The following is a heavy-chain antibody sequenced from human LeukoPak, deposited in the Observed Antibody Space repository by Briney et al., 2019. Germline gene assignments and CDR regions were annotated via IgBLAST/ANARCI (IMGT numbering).Heavy chain of an antibody. V-gene: IGHV3-9*01. CDR2: ISWNSGSI. CDR3: AKSAWHDFWSGYYIDY. D-gene: IGHD3-3*01. J-gene: IGHJ4*02. Sequence: SLRLSCAAXXFTFDDYAMHWVRQAPGKGLEWVSGISWNSGSIGYADSVKGRFTISRDNAKNSLYLQMNSLRAEDTALYYCAKSAWHDFWSGYYIDYWGQGTLVTVSS. CDR1: XFTFDDYA.